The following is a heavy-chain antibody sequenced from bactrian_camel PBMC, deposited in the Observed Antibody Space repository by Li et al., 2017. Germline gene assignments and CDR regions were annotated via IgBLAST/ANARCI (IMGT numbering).Heavy chain of an antibody. D-gene: IGHD4*01. Sequence: HVQLVESGGGSVQAGGSLRLSCVASIQRYTTLAWFRQTPGKEREGVAVIDAAGSRTLYAASAEGRFTISQDMSKNMVVLQMDNLKPEDTAMYYCAT. CDR2: IDAAGSRT. CDR1: IQRYTT. V-gene: IGHV3S54*01.